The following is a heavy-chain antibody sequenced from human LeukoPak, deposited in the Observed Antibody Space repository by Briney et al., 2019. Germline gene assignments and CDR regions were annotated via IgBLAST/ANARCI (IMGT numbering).Heavy chain of an antibody. Sequence: GGSLRLSCAASGFIFRNYAMSWVRQAPGKGLEWVSAITGSGDTTYYADSVKGRFTISRDNSKNTLYVEMNTLRAEDTAIYYCAKWGDYDILTGYYVSDFWGQGTLVTVSS. CDR1: GFIFRNYA. CDR2: ITGSGDTT. D-gene: IGHD3-9*01. V-gene: IGHV3-23*01. J-gene: IGHJ4*02. CDR3: AKWGDYDILTGYYVSDF.